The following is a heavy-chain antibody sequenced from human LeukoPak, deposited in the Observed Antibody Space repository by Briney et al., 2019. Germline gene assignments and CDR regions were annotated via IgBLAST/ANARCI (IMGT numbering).Heavy chain of an antibody. CDR3: ARKAQEQWLVRSRDNWFDP. CDR2: INHSGNT. CDR1: GGAFSGYY. V-gene: IGHV4-34*01. J-gene: IGHJ5*02. D-gene: IGHD6-19*01. Sequence: KPSETLSLTCAVYGGAFSGYYWSWVRQPPGKGVGWVGGINHSGNTNYNPSLKSRVTISVDTSKNQFSLKLSSVTAADTAVYYCARKAQEQWLVRSRDNWFDPWGQGTLVTVSS.